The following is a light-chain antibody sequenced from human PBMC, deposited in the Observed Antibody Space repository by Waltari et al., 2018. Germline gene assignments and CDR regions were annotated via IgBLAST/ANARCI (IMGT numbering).Light chain of an antibody. Sequence: DIVMTQSPDYLAVSLGERATINCKSSQSILYRSSNRNALAWYQQKPGQPPKLLFFWAATRESGAPDRFSVSGSGTDFTLTISSLQAEDVAVYYCQQYYNAPLTFGGGTKVEIK. J-gene: IGKJ4*01. CDR2: WAA. CDR3: QQYYNAPLT. V-gene: IGKV4-1*01. CDR1: QSILYRSSNRNA.